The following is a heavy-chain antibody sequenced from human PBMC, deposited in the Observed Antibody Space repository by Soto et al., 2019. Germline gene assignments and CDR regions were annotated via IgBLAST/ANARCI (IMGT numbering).Heavy chain of an antibody. CDR3: ARTWYRSSWYVDWFDP. Sequence: SETLSLTCTVSGGSISSYYWSWIRQPPGKGLEWIGYIYYSGSTNYNPSLMSRVTISVDTSKNQFSLKLSSVTAADTAVYYCARTWYRSSWYVDWFDPWGQGTLVTVSS. V-gene: IGHV4-59*01. CDR2: IYYSGST. CDR1: GGSISSYY. J-gene: IGHJ5*02. D-gene: IGHD6-13*01.